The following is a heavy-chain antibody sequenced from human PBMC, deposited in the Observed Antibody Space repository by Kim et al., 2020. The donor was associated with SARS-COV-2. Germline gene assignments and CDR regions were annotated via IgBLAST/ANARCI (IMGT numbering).Heavy chain of an antibody. V-gene: IGHV4-4*02. CDR2: VYESGMT. D-gene: IGHD3-22*01. CDR1: GGYIGRTNW. J-gene: IGHJ4*02. Sequence: SETLSLTCTVSGGYIGRTNWWSWVRQPPGKGLEWIGEVYESGMTNYNPSLQSRVTISVDKSKNQFSLKLYSVTVADTAKYYCAAQYSRGYLWDFWGQGAPVTVSS. CDR3: AAQYSRGYLWDF.